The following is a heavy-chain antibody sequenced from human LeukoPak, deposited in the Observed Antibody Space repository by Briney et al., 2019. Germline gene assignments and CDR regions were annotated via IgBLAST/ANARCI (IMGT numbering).Heavy chain of an antibody. CDR3: ARDRSIAVAGTSGANYYYYYGMDV. CDR1: GDSVSSNSAA. J-gene: IGHJ6*02. CDR2: TYYRSKRYN. D-gene: IGHD6-19*01. Sequence: SQTLSLTYAISGDSVSSNSAAWNWIRQSPSRGLEWLGRTYYRSKRYNAYAVSVKSRITTKSDTSKNQFSLQLNSVTPEDTAVYYCARDRSIAVAGTSGANYYYYYGMDVWGQGTTVTVSS. V-gene: IGHV6-1*01.